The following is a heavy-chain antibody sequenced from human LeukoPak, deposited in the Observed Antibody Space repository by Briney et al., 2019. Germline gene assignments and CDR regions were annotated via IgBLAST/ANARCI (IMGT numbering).Heavy chain of an antibody. Sequence: GGSLRLSCAASGFTFSDYYMSWIRQAPGKGLEWVSYISSSGSTIYYADSVKGRFTISRDNSKNTLYLQMNSLRAEDTAVYYCAKDFDTYYDYVWGSYRYTPFDYWGQGTLVTVSS. CDR1: GFTFSDYY. V-gene: IGHV3-11*01. D-gene: IGHD3-16*02. CDR3: AKDFDTYYDYVWGSYRYTPFDY. J-gene: IGHJ4*02. CDR2: ISSSGSTI.